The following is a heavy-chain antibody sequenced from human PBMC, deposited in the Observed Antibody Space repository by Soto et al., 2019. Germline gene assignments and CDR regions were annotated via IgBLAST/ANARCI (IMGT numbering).Heavy chain of an antibody. CDR1: GFSLSHPRMS. CDR3: ARMLGYGYDY. V-gene: IGHV2-26*01. CDR2: IYSSDAK. J-gene: IGHJ4*02. D-gene: IGHD5-18*01. Sequence: QVTLKESGPVLVKPTETLTLTCTVSGFSLSHPRMSVGWIRQPPGKALEWLAHIYSSDAKSYNTSLQNRLIISQDASKRQLALILTNVDPVDTSSYYCARMLGYGYDYWGQGTLVTVSS.